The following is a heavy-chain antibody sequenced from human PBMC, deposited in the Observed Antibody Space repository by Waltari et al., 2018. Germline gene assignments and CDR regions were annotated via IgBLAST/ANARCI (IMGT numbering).Heavy chain of an antibody. D-gene: IGHD1-26*01. J-gene: IGHJ6*02. CDR3: AKDVGYSGSYYDYYYGMDV. CDR1: GFTFSSYG. CDR2: IRYDGSNK. Sequence: QVQLVESGGGVVQPGGSLRLSCAASGFTFSSYGMHWVRQAPGTGLEWVAFIRYDGSNKYYADSVKGRFTISRDNSKNTLYLQMNSLRAEDTAVYYCAKDVGYSGSYYDYYYGMDVWGQGTTVTVSS. V-gene: IGHV3-30*02.